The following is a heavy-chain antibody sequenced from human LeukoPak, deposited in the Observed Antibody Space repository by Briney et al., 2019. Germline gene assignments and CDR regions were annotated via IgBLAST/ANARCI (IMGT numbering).Heavy chain of an antibody. J-gene: IGHJ3*02. D-gene: IGHD1-1*01. CDR3: ARERTSSTRGSFAI. CDR2: VSYSGNT. V-gene: IGHV4-59*01. CDR1: GGSISSYY. Sequence: SETLSLTCTVSGGSISSYYWNWIRQPPGKRLGWIGYVSYSGNTNYNPSFKSRVTISVDTSKNSFSLNLRSVTAADTAVYYCARERTSSTRGSFAIWGQGTMVTVSS.